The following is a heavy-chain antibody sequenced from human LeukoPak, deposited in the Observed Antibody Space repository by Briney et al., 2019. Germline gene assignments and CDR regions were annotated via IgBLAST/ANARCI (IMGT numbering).Heavy chain of an antibody. D-gene: IGHD3/OR15-3a*01. CDR2: ISAYNGNT. CDR1: GYTFTSYS. J-gene: IGHJ3*02. V-gene: IGHV1-18*01. CDR3: ARGLIWSDAFDI. Sequence: GASVKVSCKTSGYTFTSYSINWVRQAPGQGLEWMGWISAYNGNTNYAQNLQGRVTMTTDTSTSTAYMELRSLRSDDTAVYYYARGLIWSDAFDIWGLGTMVTVSS.